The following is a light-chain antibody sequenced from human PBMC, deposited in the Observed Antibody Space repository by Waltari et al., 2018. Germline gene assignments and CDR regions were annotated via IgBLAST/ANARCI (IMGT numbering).Light chain of an antibody. V-gene: IGKV3-15*01. Sequence: EIVMPHSPATLSVSPGERATLSCRASQSAGSDLAWYQQKPGQAPSLLIYGASTRVTGVPARFSGSGSGTEFTLTISSLQSEDFAVYYCQQYNKWPPYTFGQGTKLEIK. CDR2: GAS. J-gene: IGKJ2*01. CDR3: QQYNKWPPYT. CDR1: QSAGSD.